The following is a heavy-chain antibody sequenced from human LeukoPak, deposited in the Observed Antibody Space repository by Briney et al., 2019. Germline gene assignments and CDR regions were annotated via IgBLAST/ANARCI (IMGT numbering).Heavy chain of an antibody. CDR1: GGSFSSEA. CDR2: IIPIFGTA. D-gene: IGHD2-21*01. CDR3: ATRGSVVVIANHDAFDI. Sequence: ASVKVSCKAFGGSFSSEAISWVRQAPGQGLECMGGIIPIFGTANYAQKLQGRVTITTDESTSTAYMELSSLRSEDTAAYYCATRGSVVVIANHDAFDIWGQGTMVTVSS. J-gene: IGHJ3*02. V-gene: IGHV1-69*05.